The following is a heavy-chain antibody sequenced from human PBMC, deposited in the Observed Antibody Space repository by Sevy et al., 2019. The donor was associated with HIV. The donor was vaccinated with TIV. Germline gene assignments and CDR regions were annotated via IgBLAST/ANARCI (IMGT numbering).Heavy chain of an antibody. CDR3: ARGLSSKYGMDV. D-gene: IGHD3-16*02. J-gene: IGHJ6*02. CDR1: GGSFSGYY. CDR2: INHSGST. Sequence: SETLSLTCAVYGGSFSGYYWSWIRQPPGKGLEWIGEINHSGSTNYNPSLKSRVTISVDTSKNQFSLKLGSVTAADTAVYYCARGLSSKYGMDVWGQGTTVTVSS. V-gene: IGHV4-34*01.